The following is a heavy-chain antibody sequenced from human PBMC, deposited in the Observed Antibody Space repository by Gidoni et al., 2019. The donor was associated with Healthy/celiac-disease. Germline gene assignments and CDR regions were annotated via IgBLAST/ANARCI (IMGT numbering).Heavy chain of an antibody. D-gene: IGHD3-10*01. J-gene: IGHJ6*02. CDR2: IKSKTDGGTT. Sequence: EVQLVESGGGLVKPGGSLRLSCAASGFTFSNAWMSWVRQAPGKGLEWVGRIKSKTDGGTTDYAAPVKGRFTISRDDSKNTLYLQMNSLKTEDTAVYYCTTDLHYGSGGYSMDVWGQGTTVTVSS. CDR1: GFTFSNAW. V-gene: IGHV3-15*01. CDR3: TTDLHYGSGGYSMDV.